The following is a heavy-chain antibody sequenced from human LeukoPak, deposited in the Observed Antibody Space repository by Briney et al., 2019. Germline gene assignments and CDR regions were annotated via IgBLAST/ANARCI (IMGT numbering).Heavy chain of an antibody. CDR1: GFTVSSNY. CDR2: IYSGGST. D-gene: IGHD3-10*01. Sequence: GGSLRLSCAASGFTVSSNYMSWVRQAPGKGLEWVSAIYSGGSTYYADSVKGRFTISRDNSKNTLYLQINSVRAEDTGVYYCATPYGSGSYHDYGMDVWGKGTTATVSS. J-gene: IGHJ6*04. CDR3: ATPYGSGSYHDYGMDV. V-gene: IGHV3-53*01.